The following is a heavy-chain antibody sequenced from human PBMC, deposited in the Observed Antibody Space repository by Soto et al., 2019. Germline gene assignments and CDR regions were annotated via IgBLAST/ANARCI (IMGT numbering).Heavy chain of an antibody. D-gene: IGHD3-10*01. CDR3: ARLGFPGAIYFDS. J-gene: IGHJ4*02. CDR1: GYNFTTFW. V-gene: IGHV5-51*01. Sequence: GASLKISCKGSGYNFTTFWIGWVRQVPGKGLEWMGIIYPGDSEPKYSPDFEGQVTISADRSTNTSYLQWRSLRASDTAMYYCARLGFPGAIYFDSWGLGTLVTVSS. CDR2: IYPGDSEP.